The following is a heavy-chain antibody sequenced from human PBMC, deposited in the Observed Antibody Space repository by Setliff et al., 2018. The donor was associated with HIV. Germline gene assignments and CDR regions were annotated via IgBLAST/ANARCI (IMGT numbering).Heavy chain of an antibody. CDR3: ARAGFGELFPEVFDY. CDR1: NYSISSGHY. CDR2: IYHVGRA. V-gene: IGHV4-38-2*02. Sequence: SETLSLTCTISNYSISSGHYWGWIRQSPGKGLEWIGNIYHVGRAFYSPSLESRVSISVDTSKNQFSLRLTSVTAADTAVYYCARAGFGELFPEVFDYWGQGALVTVS. D-gene: IGHD3-10*01. J-gene: IGHJ4*02.